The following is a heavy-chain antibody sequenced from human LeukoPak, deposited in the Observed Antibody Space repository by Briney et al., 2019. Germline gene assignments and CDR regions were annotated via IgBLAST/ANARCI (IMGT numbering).Heavy chain of an antibody. CDR2: IYYSGST. CDR3: VRLPPGYCTGGNFSPD. Sequence: SQTLSLTCTVSGGSITSDYWNWIRQPPEKGMGWNGYIYYSGSTKNNPSLTSRATISVDTSKSHFSLKLTSLTAADTAVYYCVRLPPGYCTGGNFSPDWGQGNLVTVSS. CDR1: GGSITSDY. V-gene: IGHV4-59*08. D-gene: IGHD2-8*02. J-gene: IGHJ4*02.